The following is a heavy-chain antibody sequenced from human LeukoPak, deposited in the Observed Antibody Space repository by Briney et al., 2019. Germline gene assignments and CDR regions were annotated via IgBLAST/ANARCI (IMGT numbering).Heavy chain of an antibody. CDR2: IRSKANSYAT. J-gene: IGHJ3*02. CDR3: TRLLAEYYDSSGNDAFDI. Sequence: GGSLRLSCAASGFTFSGSAMHWVRQASGKGLEWVGRIRSKANSYATAYAASVKGRFTISRDDSKNTAYLQMNSLKTEDTAVYYCTRLLAEYYDSSGNDAFDIWGQGTMDTVSS. D-gene: IGHD3-22*01. V-gene: IGHV3-73*01. CDR1: GFTFSGSA.